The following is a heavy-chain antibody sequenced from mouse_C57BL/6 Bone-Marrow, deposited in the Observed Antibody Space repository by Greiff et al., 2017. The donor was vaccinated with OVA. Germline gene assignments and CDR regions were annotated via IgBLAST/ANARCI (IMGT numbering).Heavy chain of an antibody. Sequence: QVQLKQPGAELVKPGASVKLSCKASGYTFTSYWMQWVKQRPGQGLEWIGEIDPSDSYTNYNQKFKGKATLTVDTSSSTAYMQLSSLTSEDSAVYYCARRDITTVVATNYWGQGTTLTVSS. D-gene: IGHD1-1*01. J-gene: IGHJ2*01. V-gene: IGHV1-50*01. CDR1: GYTFTSYW. CDR2: IDPSDSYT. CDR3: ARRDITTVVATNY.